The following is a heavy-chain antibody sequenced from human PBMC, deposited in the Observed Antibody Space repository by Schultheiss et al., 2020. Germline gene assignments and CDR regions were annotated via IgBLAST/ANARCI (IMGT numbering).Heavy chain of an antibody. Sequence: SQPLSLTCTVSGGSISSYYWSWIRQPPGKGLEWIGYIYYSGSTNYNPSLKSRVTISVDTSKNQFSLKLSSVTAADTAVYYCASGGQQLDYYYYGMDVWGQGTTVTVSS. CDR3: ASGGQQLDYYYYGMDV. V-gene: IGHV4-59*01. J-gene: IGHJ6*02. CDR1: GGSISSYY. D-gene: IGHD6-13*01. CDR2: IYYSGST.